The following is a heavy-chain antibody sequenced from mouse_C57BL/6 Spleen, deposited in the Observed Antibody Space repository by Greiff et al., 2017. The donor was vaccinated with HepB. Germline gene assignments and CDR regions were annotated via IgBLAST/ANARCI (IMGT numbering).Heavy chain of an antibody. CDR3: ASYLFDY. Sequence: EVQLQQSGPELVKPGASVKISCKASGYTFTDYYVNWVKQSHGKSLEWIGDINPNNGGTSYNQKFKGKATLTVDKSSSTAYMELRSLTSEDSAVYYCASYLFDYWGQGTTLTVSS. V-gene: IGHV1-26*01. CDR2: INPNNGGT. CDR1: GYTFTDYY. J-gene: IGHJ2*01.